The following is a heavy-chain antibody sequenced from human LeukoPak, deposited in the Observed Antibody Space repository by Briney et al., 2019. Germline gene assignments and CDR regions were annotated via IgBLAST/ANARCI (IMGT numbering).Heavy chain of an antibody. V-gene: IGHV4-61*02. CDR2: IYTSGST. CDR1: GGSISSGSYY. CDR3: ARGYSSGWYQDAFDI. D-gene: IGHD6-19*01. J-gene: IGHJ3*02. Sequence: PSQTLSLTCTVSGGSISSGSYYWSWIRQPAGKGLEWIGRIYTSGSTNYNPSLKSRVTISVDPSKNQSSLKLSSVPAADPAVYYCARGYSSGWYQDAFDIWGQGTMVTVSS.